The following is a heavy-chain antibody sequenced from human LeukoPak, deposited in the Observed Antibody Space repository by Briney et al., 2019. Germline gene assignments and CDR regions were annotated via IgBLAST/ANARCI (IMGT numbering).Heavy chain of an antibody. CDR2: IIPMSDTA. CDR1: GDTFSSYA. CDR3: AREDDTGRYMGDDAFDI. D-gene: IGHD1-26*01. V-gene: IGHV1-69*06. Sequence: SVKASCKASGDTFSSYAISWVRQAPGQGLEWMGGIIPMSDTANYPQKFRGRLTITADIPTSTVYMELSSLRSEDTAVYYCAREDDTGRYMGDDAFDIWGQGTMVTVSS. J-gene: IGHJ3*02.